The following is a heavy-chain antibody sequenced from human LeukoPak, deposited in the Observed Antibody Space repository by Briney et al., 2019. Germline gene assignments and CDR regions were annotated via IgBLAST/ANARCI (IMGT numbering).Heavy chain of an antibody. CDR3: ARGNDYYDSSGYKPVYFDY. CDR1: GGSISSYY. V-gene: IGHV4-59*01. D-gene: IGHD3-22*01. CDR2: IYYSGST. J-gene: IGHJ4*02. Sequence: SETLSLTCTVSGGSISSYYWSWIRQPPGKGLEWIGYIYYSGSTNYNPSLKSRVTISVDTSKNQFSLKLSSVTAADTAVYYCARGNDYYDSSGYKPVYFDYWAREPWSPSPQ.